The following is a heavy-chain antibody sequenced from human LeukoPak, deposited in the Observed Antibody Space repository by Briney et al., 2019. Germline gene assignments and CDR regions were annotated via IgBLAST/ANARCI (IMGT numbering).Heavy chain of an antibody. Sequence: ASVKVSCKASGYTFTGHYMHWVRQAPGQGLEWMGRINPNSGGTNYAQKFQRRVTMTRDTSISTAYLELSRLRSDDTAVYYCARDITATVSGTDYWGQGTLVTVSS. J-gene: IGHJ4*02. CDR1: GYTFTGHY. CDR2: INPNSGGT. CDR3: ARDITATVSGTDY. D-gene: IGHD4-11*01. V-gene: IGHV1-2*06.